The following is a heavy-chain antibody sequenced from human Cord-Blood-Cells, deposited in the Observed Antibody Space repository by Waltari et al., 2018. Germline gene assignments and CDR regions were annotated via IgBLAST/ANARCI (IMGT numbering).Heavy chain of an antibody. V-gene: IGHV4-59*08. CDR1: GGSISSYY. CDR3: ARLSGYPHY. J-gene: IGHJ4*02. D-gene: IGHD5-12*01. CDR2: IYYSGST. Sequence: QVQLQESGPGLVKPSETLSLTCTVSGGSISSYYWSWIRQPQGKGLEWIGYIYYSGSTNYNPSLKSRVTISVDTSKNQFSLKLSSVTAADTAVYYCARLSGYPHYWGQGTLVTVSS.